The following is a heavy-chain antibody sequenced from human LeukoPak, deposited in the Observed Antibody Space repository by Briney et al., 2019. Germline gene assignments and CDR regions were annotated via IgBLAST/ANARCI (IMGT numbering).Heavy chain of an antibody. CDR3: AKAEYYDILTGYYKGYYYYGMDV. CDR1: GFTFSSYG. CDR2: ISYDGSNK. Sequence: PGGSLRLSCAASGFTFSSYGMHWVRQAPGKGLEWVAVISYDGSNKYYADSVKGRFTISRDNSKNTLYLQMNSLRAEDTAVYYCAKAEYYDILTGYYKGYYYYGMDVWGQGTTVTVSS. V-gene: IGHV3-30*18. J-gene: IGHJ6*02. D-gene: IGHD3-9*01.